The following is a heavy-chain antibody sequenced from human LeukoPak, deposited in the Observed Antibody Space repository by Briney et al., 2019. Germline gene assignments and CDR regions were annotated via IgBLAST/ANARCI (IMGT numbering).Heavy chain of an antibody. CDR1: GYSISSGYY. Sequence: SETPSLTCTVSGYSISSGYYWGWIRQPPGKGLEWIGSIYHSGSTYYNPSLKSRVTISVDTSKNQFSLKLSSVTAADTAVYYCARDWRIYCGGDCYDMDVWGKGTTVTISS. D-gene: IGHD2-21*01. J-gene: IGHJ6*03. CDR3: ARDWRIYCGGDCYDMDV. V-gene: IGHV4-38-2*02. CDR2: IYHSGST.